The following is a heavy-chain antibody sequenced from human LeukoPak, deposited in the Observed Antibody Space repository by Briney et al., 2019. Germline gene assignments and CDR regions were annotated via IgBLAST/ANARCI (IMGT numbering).Heavy chain of an antibody. D-gene: IGHD3-10*01. CDR1: GGYISSYY. CDR2: INHSGST. J-gene: IGHJ4*02. V-gene: IGHV4-34*01. Sequence: SETLSLTCSVSGGYISSYYWSWIRQPPGKGLEWIGEINHSGSTNYNPSLKSRVTISVDTSKNQFSLKLSSVTAADTAVYYCARRFTMVRGPRRYYFDYWGQGTLVTVSS. CDR3: ARRFTMVRGPRRYYFDY.